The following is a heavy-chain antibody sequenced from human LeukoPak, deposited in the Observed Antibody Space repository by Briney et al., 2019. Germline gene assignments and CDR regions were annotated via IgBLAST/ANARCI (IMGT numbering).Heavy chain of an antibody. CDR3: AREAYCSSTSCSAHFDY. V-gene: IGHV1-2*02. CDR1: GYTLTGYY. CDR2: INPNSGGT. J-gene: IGHJ4*02. Sequence: ASVKVSCKASGYTLTGYYMHWVRQAPGQGLEWMGWINPNSGGTNYAQKFQGRVTMTRDTSISTAYMELSRLRSDDTAVYYCAREAYCSSTSCSAHFDYWGQGTLVTVSS. D-gene: IGHD2-2*01.